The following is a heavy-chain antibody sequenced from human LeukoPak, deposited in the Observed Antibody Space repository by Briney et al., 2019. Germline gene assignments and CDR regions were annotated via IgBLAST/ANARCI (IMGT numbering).Heavy chain of an antibody. V-gene: IGHV3-30-3*01. CDR1: GFTFSGYA. D-gene: IGHD3-10*01. J-gene: IGHJ4*02. Sequence: RRSLRLSCAASGFTFSGYAMHGVRQAPGKGLAWVAVISYDGSNEYYADSVKGRFTISRDNSKNTLYLQMNSLSVEDTAVYYCARVGYYASGPFSYFDYWGQGTLVTVSS. CDR2: ISYDGSNE. CDR3: ARVGYYASGPFSYFDY.